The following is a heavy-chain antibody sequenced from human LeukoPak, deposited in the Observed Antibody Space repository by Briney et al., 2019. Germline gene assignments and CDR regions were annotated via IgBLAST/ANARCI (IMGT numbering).Heavy chain of an antibody. J-gene: IGHJ4*02. V-gene: IGHV1-18*01. CDR1: GYSFTSYG. CDR3: AKMGASSGYSPIDY. CDR2: ISAYDGNT. Sequence: ASVKVSCKASGYSFTSYGFSWVRQAPGQGREWIGRISAYDGNTNYAQKVHDRVTMTTDSSTSTAYMELRSLRSDDTAVYYCAKMGASSGYSPIDYWGQGTLVTVSS. D-gene: IGHD3-22*01.